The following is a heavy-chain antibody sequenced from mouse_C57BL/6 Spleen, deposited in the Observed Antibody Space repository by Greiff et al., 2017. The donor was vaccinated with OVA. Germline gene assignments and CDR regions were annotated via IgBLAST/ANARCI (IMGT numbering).Heavy chain of an antibody. Sequence: QVQLQQPGAELVKPGASVKLSCKASGYTFTSYWMHWVKQRPGQGLEWIGNIDPSDSETHYNQKFKDKATLTVDKSSSTAYMQLSSLTSEDSAVYYCARFYSNYGWDYWGQGTTLTVSS. J-gene: IGHJ2*01. D-gene: IGHD2-5*01. CDR3: ARFYSNYGWDY. CDR2: IDPSDSET. CDR1: GYTFTSYW. V-gene: IGHV1-52*01.